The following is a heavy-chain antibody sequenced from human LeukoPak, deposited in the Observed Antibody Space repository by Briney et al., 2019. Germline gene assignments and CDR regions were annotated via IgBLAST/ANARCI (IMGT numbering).Heavy chain of an antibody. CDR3: AKAHRGYALEDY. CDR2: ISGSGGST. V-gene: IGHV3-23*01. J-gene: IGHJ4*02. CDR1: GFTFDDYG. Sequence: PVGSLRLSCAASGFTFDDYGMSWVRQAPGKGLEWVSAISGSGGSTYYADPLKGRFTISRDNSKNTLYLQMNSLRAEDTAVYYCAKAHRGYALEDYWGQGTLVTVSS. D-gene: IGHD5-12*01.